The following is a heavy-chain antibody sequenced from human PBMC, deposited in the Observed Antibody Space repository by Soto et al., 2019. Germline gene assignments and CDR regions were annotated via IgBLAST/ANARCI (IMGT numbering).Heavy chain of an antibody. J-gene: IGHJ6*02. CDR1: GYTFTGYY. CDR2: INPNSGGT. CDR3: ARAATMVRGVIIATYYYGMDV. V-gene: IGHV1-2*02. D-gene: IGHD3-10*01. Sequence: GASVKVSCKASGYTFTGYYMHWVRQAPGQGLEWMGWINPNSGGTNYAQKFQGRVTMTRDTSISTAYMELSRLRSDDTAVYYCARAATMVRGVIIATYYYGMDVRGQGTTVTVSS.